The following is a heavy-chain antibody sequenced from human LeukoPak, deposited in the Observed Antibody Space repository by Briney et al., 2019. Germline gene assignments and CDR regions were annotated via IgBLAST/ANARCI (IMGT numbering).Heavy chain of an antibody. CDR2: ISGSGGST. V-gene: IGHV3-23*01. J-gene: IGHJ4*02. Sequence: PGGSLRLSCAASGFTFSSYEMNWVRQAPGKGLEWVSAISGSGGSTYYADSVKGRFTISRDNSKNTLYLQMNSLRAEDTAVYYCAKDLEDIVVVPAALLFDYWGQGTLVTVSS. CDR3: AKDLEDIVVVPAALLFDY. CDR1: GFTFSSYE. D-gene: IGHD2-2*01.